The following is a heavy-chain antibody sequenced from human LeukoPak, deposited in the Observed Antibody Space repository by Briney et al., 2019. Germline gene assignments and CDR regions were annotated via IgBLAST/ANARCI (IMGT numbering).Heavy chain of an antibody. CDR1: GFNFSGYA. CDR3: ARSPGDLAAARLNY. Sequence: PGGALRLSRAGSGFNFSGYAMSWVRQPPGKGLELVSAISGSGDSTYYADAVKGRFTIFRDHSKSTLFLQLNSLRAEDTAFYYCARSPGDLAAARLNYWGQGTQVTVSS. V-gene: IGHV3-23*01. J-gene: IGHJ4*02. CDR2: ISGSGDST. D-gene: IGHD6-13*01.